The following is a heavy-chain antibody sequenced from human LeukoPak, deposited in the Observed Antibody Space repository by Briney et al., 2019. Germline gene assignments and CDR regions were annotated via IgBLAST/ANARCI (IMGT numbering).Heavy chain of an antibody. CDR3: TRGYCSGGTCYSGDY. D-gene: IGHD2-15*01. CDR2: IRYNGNNQ. CDR1: GFTFNNYG. J-gene: IGHJ4*02. Sequence: GGSLRLSCAASGFTFNNYGMHWVRQAPGKGLEWVAFIRYNGNNQYYADSVKGRFTISRDNSKNTAYLQMNSLKTEDTAVYYCTRGYCSGGTCYSGDYWGQGTLVTVSS. V-gene: IGHV3-30*02.